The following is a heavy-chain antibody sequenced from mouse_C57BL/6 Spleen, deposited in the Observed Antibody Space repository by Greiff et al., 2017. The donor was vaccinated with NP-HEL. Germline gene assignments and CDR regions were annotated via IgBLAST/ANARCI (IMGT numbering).Heavy chain of an antibody. CDR3: ARCYGSSYVGFAY. V-gene: IGHV1-26*01. Sequence: EVQLQQSGPELVKPGASVKISCKASGYTFTDYYMNWVKQSHGKSLEWIGDINPNNGGTSYNQKFKGKATLTVDKSSSTAYMELRSLTSEDSAVYYCARCYGSSYVGFAYWGQGTLVTVSA. J-gene: IGHJ3*01. CDR1: GYTFTDYY. CDR2: INPNNGGT. D-gene: IGHD1-1*01.